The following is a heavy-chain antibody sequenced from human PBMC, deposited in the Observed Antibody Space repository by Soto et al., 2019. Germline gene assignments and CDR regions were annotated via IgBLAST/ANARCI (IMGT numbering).Heavy chain of an antibody. CDR2: VYHTGDT. J-gene: IGHJ4*01. Sequence: PSETLSLTCGVSGGTVASSHWWSWVRQSPGRGLEWIGNVYHTGDTNFNPSLQSRVTFSVDKSKNQFSLRLTSVTAADTAVYFCAREIVTAGGNNYFHPSGPGTLVTV. D-gene: IGHD2-21*02. CDR3: AREIVTAGGNNYFHP. V-gene: IGHV4-4*02. CDR1: GGTVASSHW.